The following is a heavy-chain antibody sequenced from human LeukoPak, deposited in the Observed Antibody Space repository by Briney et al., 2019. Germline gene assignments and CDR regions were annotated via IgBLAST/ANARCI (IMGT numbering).Heavy chain of an antibody. Sequence: PSETLSLTCTVSGGSISSYYWSWIRQPAGKGLEWIGRIYTSGSTNYNPSLKSRVTMSVDTSKNQFSLKLSSVTAADTGVYYCARDTSGSYFWDTDAFDIWGQGTMVTVSS. V-gene: IGHV4-4*07. CDR3: ARDTSGSYFWDTDAFDI. CDR2: IYTSGST. J-gene: IGHJ3*02. D-gene: IGHD1-26*01. CDR1: GGSISSYY.